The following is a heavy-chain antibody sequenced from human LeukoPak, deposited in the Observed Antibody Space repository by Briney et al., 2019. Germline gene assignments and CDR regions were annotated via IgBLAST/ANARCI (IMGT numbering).Heavy chain of an antibody. D-gene: IGHD7-27*01. J-gene: IGHJ4*02. V-gene: IGHV1-8*03. CDR1: GYTFTSYD. CDR2: MNPNSGNT. Sequence: GASVKVSCKASGYTFTSYDINWVRQATGQGLEWMGWMNPNSGNTGYAQKFQGRVTITRNTSISTAYMELSSLRSEDTAVYYCARTKTGPCRVDFDYWGQGTLVTVSS. CDR3: ARTKTGPCRVDFDY.